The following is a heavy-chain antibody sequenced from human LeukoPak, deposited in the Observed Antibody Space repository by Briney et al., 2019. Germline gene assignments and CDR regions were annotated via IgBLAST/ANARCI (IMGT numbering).Heavy chain of an antibody. CDR3: AKDPLRWGPRGFDY. CDR1: GFTFSSYG. D-gene: IGHD3-16*01. V-gene: IGHV3-23*01. J-gene: IGHJ4*02. CDR2: ISGSGGST. Sequence: PGRSLRLSCAASGFTFSSYGMSWVRQAPGQRLECVSAISGSGGSTYYAASVKGRFTISRDNSKNTLYLQMNSLRAEDTAVYYCAKDPLRWGPRGFDYWGQGTLVTVSS.